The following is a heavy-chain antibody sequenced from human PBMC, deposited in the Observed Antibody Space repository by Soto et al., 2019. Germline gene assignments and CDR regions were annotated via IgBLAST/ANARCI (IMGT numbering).Heavy chain of an antibody. CDR1: GFSLNTRGVG. CDR3: AHNNYYGSGSVY. V-gene: IGHV2-5*02. CDR2: ISWDNDM. D-gene: IGHD3-10*01. Sequence: QITLKESGPTLVKPTQTLTLTCAFSGFSLNTRGVGVGWVRQPPGKALEWLALISWDNDMRYSPSLQSRLAITKDTPKNHVVLLMTDMDPVHTATYYCAHNNYYGSGSVYWGQGTLVTVSS. J-gene: IGHJ4*02.